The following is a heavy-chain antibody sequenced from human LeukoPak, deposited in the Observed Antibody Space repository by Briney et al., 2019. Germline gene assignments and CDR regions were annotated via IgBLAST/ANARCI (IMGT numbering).Heavy chain of an antibody. CDR1: GLTFNNAW. J-gene: IGHJ4*02. CDR3: TTGGWD. Sequence: GGSLTHSRAASGLTFNNAWMGWVRQAPGKGLEWVGRIKSKTDGGTADYTAPVKGRFTISRDDSKNTVSLEVNDLKTEDSAMYYCTTGGWDWGQGTLVTVSS. D-gene: IGHD5-12*01. CDR2: IKSKTDGGTA. V-gene: IGHV3-15*01.